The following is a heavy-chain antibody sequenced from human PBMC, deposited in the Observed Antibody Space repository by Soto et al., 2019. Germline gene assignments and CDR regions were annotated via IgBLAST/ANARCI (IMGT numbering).Heavy chain of an antibody. Sequence: GGSLRLSCAASGFTFSSYAMHWVRQAPGKGLEWVAVISYDGINKYYADSVKGRFTISRDNSKNTLYLQMNSLRAEDTAVYYCARELIVGATYYYYYGMDVWGQGTTVTVSS. D-gene: IGHD1-26*01. CDR2: ISYDGINK. J-gene: IGHJ6*02. V-gene: IGHV3-30*04. CDR1: GFTFSSYA. CDR3: ARELIVGATYYYYYGMDV.